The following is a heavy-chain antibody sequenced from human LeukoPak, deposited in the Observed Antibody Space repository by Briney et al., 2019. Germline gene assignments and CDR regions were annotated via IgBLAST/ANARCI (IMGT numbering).Heavy chain of an antibody. CDR3: ARSRSGYSYDHAAFEI. V-gene: IGHV4-59*01. Sequence: PSETLSLTCTVSGGSISTYYWSWIRQPPGKGLEWVAYVDYRGSTTYNPSLRSRVTILVDTSRNQFSLKLSSVTAADTAVYYCARSRSGYSYDHAAFEIWGQGTMVTVSS. J-gene: IGHJ3*02. CDR1: GGSISTYY. CDR2: VDYRGST. D-gene: IGHD5-18*01.